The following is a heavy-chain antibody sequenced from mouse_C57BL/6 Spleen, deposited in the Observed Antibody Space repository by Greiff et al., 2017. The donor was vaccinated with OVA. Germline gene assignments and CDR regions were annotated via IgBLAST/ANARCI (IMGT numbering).Heavy chain of an antibody. J-gene: IGHJ1*03. V-gene: IGHV1-85*01. CDR2: IYPRDGST. Sequence: VQGVESGPELVKPGASVKLSCKASGYTFTSYDINWVKQRPGQGLEWIGWIYPRDGSTKYNEKFKGKATLTVDTSSSTAYMELHSLTSEDSAVYFCARCPDGYYGRYFDVWGTGTTVTVSS. CDR1: GYTFTSYD. CDR3: ARCPDGYYGRYFDV. D-gene: IGHD2-3*01.